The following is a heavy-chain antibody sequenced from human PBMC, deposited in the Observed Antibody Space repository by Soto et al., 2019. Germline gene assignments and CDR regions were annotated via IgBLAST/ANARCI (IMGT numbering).Heavy chain of an antibody. V-gene: IGHV4-31*03. CDR2: IYYSGST. CDR1: GGSISSGGYC. D-gene: IGHD1-26*01. CDR3: ARSIVGATQAAFDI. J-gene: IGHJ3*02. Sequence: SETLSLTSTVSGGSISSGGYCWSWIRKHTGKGLEWIGYIYYSGSTYYNPSLKSRVTISVDTSKNQFSLKLSSVTAADTAVYYCARSIVGATQAAFDIWGQGTMVTVSS.